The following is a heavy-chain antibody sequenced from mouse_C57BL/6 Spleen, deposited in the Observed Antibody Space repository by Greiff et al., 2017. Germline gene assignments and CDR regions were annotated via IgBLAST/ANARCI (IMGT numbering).Heavy chain of an antibody. CDR3: ASPYDYEAMDY. V-gene: IGHV1-81*01. CDR2: IYPRSGNT. J-gene: IGHJ4*01. Sequence: QVQLKESGAELARPGASVKLSCKASGYTFTSYGISWVKQRTGQGLEWIGEIYPRSGNTYYNEKFKGKATLTADKSSSTAYMEFRSLTSEDSAVYFCASPYDYEAMDYWGQGTSVTVSS. D-gene: IGHD6-5*01. CDR1: GYTFTSYG.